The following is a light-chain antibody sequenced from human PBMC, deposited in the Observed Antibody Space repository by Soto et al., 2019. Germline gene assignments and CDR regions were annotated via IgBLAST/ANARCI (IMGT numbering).Light chain of an antibody. J-gene: IGLJ1*01. Sequence: QSVLTQPPSASGTPGQRVTMSCSGSSSNIGSNTVNWYQQLPGTAPKLLIYSNNQRPSGVPDRFSGYKSGTSASLAISGLQSEDEADYYCAPWYDSLTGYVFAKGTKDTVL. CDR1: SSNIGSNT. CDR3: APWYDSLTGYV. CDR2: SNN. V-gene: IGLV1-44*01.